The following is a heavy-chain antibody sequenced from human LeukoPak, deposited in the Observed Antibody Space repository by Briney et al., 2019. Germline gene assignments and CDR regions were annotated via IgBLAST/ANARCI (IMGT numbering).Heavy chain of an antibody. CDR3: TKWGGSADDY. V-gene: IGHV3-49*03. D-gene: IGHD3-16*01. CDR2: IRSKVYGGTT. J-gene: IGHJ4*02. CDR1: GFTFGDYA. Sequence: GGSLRLSCTGSGFTFGDYAMNWFRQAPGKGLEWVSFIRSKVYGGTTEYAASVKGRFTISRDNSKNIAYFEMNSLKTEDTAVYYCTKWGGSADDYWGQGTLVTVSS.